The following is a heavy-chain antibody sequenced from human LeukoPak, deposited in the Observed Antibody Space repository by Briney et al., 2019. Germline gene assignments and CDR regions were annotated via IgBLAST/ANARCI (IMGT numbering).Heavy chain of an antibody. J-gene: IGHJ6*03. CDR2: INHSGST. CDR1: GGSFSGYY. CDR3: ARNGRYYYYYYMDV. V-gene: IGHV4-34*01. Sequence: PSETLSLTCAVYGGSFSGYYWSWIRQPPGKGLEWIGEINHSGSTNYNPSLKSRVTISVDTSKNQFSLKLSSVTAADTAVYYCARNGRYYYYYYMDVRGKGTTVTISS.